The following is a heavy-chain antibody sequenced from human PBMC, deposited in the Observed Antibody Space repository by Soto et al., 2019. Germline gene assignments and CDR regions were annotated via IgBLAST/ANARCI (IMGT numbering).Heavy chain of an antibody. D-gene: IGHD2-15*01. CDR1: GFTFSSYG. V-gene: IGHV3-33*01. Sequence: GGSLRLSCAASGFTFSSYGMHWVRQAPGKGLEWVAVIWYDGSNKYYADSVKGRFTISRDNSKNTLYLQMNSLRAEDTAVYYCARDLDIVVASGWFDPWGQGTLVTVSS. CDR2: IWYDGSNK. J-gene: IGHJ5*02. CDR3: ARDLDIVVASGWFDP.